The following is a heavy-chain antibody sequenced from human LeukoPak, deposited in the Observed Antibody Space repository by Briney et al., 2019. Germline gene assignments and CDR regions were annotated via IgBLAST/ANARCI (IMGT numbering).Heavy chain of an antibody. CDR2: ISSLGSTI. CDR3: ERGEQEMATMSIDY. J-gene: IGHJ4*02. CDR1: GFTFGTYS. Sequence: GGSLRLSCAASGFTFGTYSMNWVRQAPGKGLEWVSYISSLGSTIYYADSVKGRFTIFRDNAKNSLYLQMDGLRAEDTAVYYCERGEQEMATMSIDYWGQGTLVTVSS. V-gene: IGHV3-48*01. D-gene: IGHD5-24*01.